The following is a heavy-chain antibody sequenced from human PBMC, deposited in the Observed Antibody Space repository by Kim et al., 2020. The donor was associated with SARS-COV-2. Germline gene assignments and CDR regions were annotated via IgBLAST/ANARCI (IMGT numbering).Heavy chain of an antibody. J-gene: IGHJ6*02. Sequence: SETLSLTCTVSGGSISSSSYYWGWIRQPPGKGLEWIGSIYYSGSTYYNPSLKSRVTISVDTSKNQFSLKLSSVTAADTAVYYCARRPDSSGYYYYYYGMDVWGQGTTVTVSS. D-gene: IGHD3-22*01. V-gene: IGHV4-39*01. CDR1: GGSISSSSYY. CDR3: ARRPDSSGYYYYYYGMDV. CDR2: IYYSGST.